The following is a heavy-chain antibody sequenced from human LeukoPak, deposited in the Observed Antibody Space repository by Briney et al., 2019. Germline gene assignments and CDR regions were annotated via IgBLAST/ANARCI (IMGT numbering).Heavy chain of an antibody. CDR2: IYYSGST. D-gene: IGHD5-18*01. CDR1: GGSISSSSYY. J-gene: IGHJ5*02. CDR3: ARHPVRDSYGYGFLQWFDP. V-gene: IGHV4-39*01. Sequence: PSETLSLTCTVSGGSISSSSYYWGWIRQPPGKGLEWIGSIYYSGSTYYNPSLKSRVTISVDTSKNQFSLKLSSVTAADTAVYYCARHPVRDSYGYGFLQWFDPWGQGTLVTVSS.